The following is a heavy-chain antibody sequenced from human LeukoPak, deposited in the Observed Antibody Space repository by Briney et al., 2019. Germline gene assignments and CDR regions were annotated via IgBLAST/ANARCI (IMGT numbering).Heavy chain of an antibody. V-gene: IGHV4-34*01. J-gene: IGHJ3*02. CDR3: ARQGRRNYGHAFDI. D-gene: IGHD1-7*01. CDR1: GGSFSGYY. CDR2: INHSGST. Sequence: SETLSLTCAVYGGSFSGYYWSWIRQPPGKGLEWIGEINHSGSTNYNPSLKSRVTISVDTSKNQFSLKPSSVTAADTAVYYCARQGRRNYGHAFDIWGQGTMVTVSS.